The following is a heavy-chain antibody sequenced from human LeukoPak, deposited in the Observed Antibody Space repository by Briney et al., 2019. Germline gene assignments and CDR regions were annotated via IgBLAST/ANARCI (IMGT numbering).Heavy chain of an antibody. CDR2: IIPIFGTA. Sequence: ASVKVSCKASGGTFSSYAISWVRQAPGQGLEWMGGIIPIFGTANYAQKFQGRVTITADESTSTPYMELSSLRSEDTAVYYCARGPHSSSTPVLAFQHWGQGTLVTVSS. CDR3: ARGPHSSSTPVLAFQH. J-gene: IGHJ1*01. CDR1: GGTFSSYA. D-gene: IGHD3-3*02. V-gene: IGHV1-69*13.